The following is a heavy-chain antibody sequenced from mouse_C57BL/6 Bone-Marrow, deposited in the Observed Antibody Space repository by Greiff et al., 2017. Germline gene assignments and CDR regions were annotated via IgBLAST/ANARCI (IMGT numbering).Heavy chain of an antibody. Sequence: QVQLQQPGAELVRPGSSVKLSCKASGYTFTSYWMDWVKQRPGQGLEWIGNIYPSDSETHYNQKFKDKATLTVDKSSSTAYMQLSSLTSEDSAVYYCARGGGYDYDYAMDYWGQGTSVTVSS. J-gene: IGHJ4*01. CDR2: IYPSDSET. CDR3: ARGGGYDYDYAMDY. CDR1: GYTFTSYW. D-gene: IGHD2-4*01. V-gene: IGHV1-61*01.